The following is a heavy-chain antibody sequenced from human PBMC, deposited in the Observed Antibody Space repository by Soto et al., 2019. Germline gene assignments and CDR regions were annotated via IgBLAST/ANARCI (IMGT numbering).Heavy chain of an antibody. J-gene: IGHJ6*02. D-gene: IGHD3-3*01. CDR3: ASGDYDFWSGPGGGMDV. CDR1: GGTFSSYA. CDR2: IIPIFGTA. V-gene: IGHV1-69*12. Sequence: QVQLVQSGAEVKKPGSSVKVSCKASGGTFSSYAISWVRQAPGQGLEWMGGIIPIFGTANYAQKFQGRVTITADESTSTAYMELSSLRSEDPAVYYCASGDYDFWSGPGGGMDVWGQGTTVTVSS.